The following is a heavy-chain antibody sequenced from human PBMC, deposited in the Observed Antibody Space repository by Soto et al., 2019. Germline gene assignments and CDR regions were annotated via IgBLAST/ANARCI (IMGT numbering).Heavy chain of an antibody. V-gene: IGHV4-34*01. CDR2: INHSGST. D-gene: IGHD5-12*01. CDR1: GGSFSGYY. J-gene: IGHJ4*02. Sequence: QVQLQQWGAGLLKPSETLSLTCAVYGGSFSGYYWSWIRQPPGKGLEWIGEINHSGSTNYNPSLKSRVTISVDTSKNQFSLKLSSVTAADTAVYYCARDHIVATIRKFDYWGQGTLVTVSS. CDR3: ARDHIVATIRKFDY.